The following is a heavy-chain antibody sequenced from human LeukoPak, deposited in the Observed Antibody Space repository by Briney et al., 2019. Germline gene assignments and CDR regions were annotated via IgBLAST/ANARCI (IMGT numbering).Heavy chain of an antibody. D-gene: IGHD6-6*01. CDR3: ANFLVH. CDR2: ISDKSTAI. J-gene: IGHJ4*02. CDR1: GFAFSKFP. V-gene: IGHV3-48*04. Sequence: GGSLRLSCAASGFAFSKFPMSWFRQTPGRGLEWLAYISDKSTAIYYADSVRGRFTISRDDGGMSVYLQMNSLRAEDTAVYYCANFLVHWGQGTLVTVSS.